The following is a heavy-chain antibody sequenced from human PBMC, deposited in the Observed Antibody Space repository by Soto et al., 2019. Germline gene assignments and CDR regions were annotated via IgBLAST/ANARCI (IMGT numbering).Heavy chain of an antibody. CDR1: GFTFSSYS. V-gene: IGHV3-21*01. D-gene: IGHD4-17*01. CDR3: ARVSSHGDHFDY. J-gene: IGHJ4*02. Sequence: EVQLVESGGGLVKPGGSLRLSCAASGFTFSSYSMNWVRQAPGKGLEWVSSISSSSSYIYYADSVKGRFTISSDNAKNSLYLQMNSLRAEDTAVYYCARVSSHGDHFDYWGQGTLVTVSS. CDR2: ISSSSSYI.